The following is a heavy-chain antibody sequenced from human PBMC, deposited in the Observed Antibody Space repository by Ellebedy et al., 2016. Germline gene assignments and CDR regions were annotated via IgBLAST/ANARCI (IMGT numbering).Heavy chain of an antibody. CDR2: TYYRSKWYN. D-gene: IGHD6-6*01. Sequence: SETLSLXCAISGDSVSSNSAAWNWIRQSPSRGLEWLGRTYYRSKWYNDYAVSVKSRITINPDTSKNQFSLQLNSVTPEDTAVYYCARVTYSSSSPDNYYYYGMDVWGQGTTVTVSS. V-gene: IGHV6-1*01. CDR1: GDSVSSNSAA. CDR3: ARVTYSSSSPDNYYYYGMDV. J-gene: IGHJ6*02.